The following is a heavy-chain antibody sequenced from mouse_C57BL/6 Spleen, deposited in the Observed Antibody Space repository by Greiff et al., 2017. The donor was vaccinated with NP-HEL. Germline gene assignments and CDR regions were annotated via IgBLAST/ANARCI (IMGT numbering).Heavy chain of an antibody. CDR1: GFTFTDYY. V-gene: IGHV7-3*01. J-gene: IGHJ3*01. Sequence: EVKLVESGGGLVQPGGSLSLSCAASGFTFTDYYMSWVRQPPGKALEWLGFIRNKANGYTTEYSASVKGRFTISSDNSQSILYLQMNALRAEDSATYYCARYAGDYGSSYDWFAYWGQGTLVTVSA. CDR2: IRNKANGYTT. D-gene: IGHD1-1*01. CDR3: ARYAGDYGSSYDWFAY.